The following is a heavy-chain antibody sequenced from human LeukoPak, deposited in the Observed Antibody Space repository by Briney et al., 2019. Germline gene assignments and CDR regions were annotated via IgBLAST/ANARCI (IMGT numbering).Heavy chain of an antibody. V-gene: IGHV3-11*04. J-gene: IGHJ4*02. CDR2: ISTGRAI. CDR3: ASNSIAVAGKAFDY. D-gene: IGHD6-19*01. CDR1: GFTFRDYY. Sequence: GGSLRLSCGASGFTFRDYYMSWVRQAPGKGLEWVSYISTGRAIYYADSVKGRFTISRDNAKNSLYLQMNSLRAEDTAVYYCASNSIAVAGKAFDYWGQGTLVTVSS.